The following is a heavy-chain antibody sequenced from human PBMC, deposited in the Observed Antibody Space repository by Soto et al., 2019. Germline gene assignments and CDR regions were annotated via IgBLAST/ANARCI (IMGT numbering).Heavy chain of an antibody. J-gene: IGHJ4*02. CDR2: INHSGST. Sequence: SETLSLTCAVYGGSFSGYYWSWIRQPPGKGLEWIGEINHSGSTNYNPSLKSRVTISVDTSKNQFSLKLSSVTAADTAVYYCASEAYGGYDYWGQGTLVTVSS. V-gene: IGHV4-34*01. CDR1: GGSFSGYY. D-gene: IGHD5-12*01. CDR3: ASEAYGGYDY.